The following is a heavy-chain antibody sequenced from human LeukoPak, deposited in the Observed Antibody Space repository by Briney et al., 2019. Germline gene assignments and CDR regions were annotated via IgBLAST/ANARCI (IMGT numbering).Heavy chain of an antibody. CDR1: GYTFTSYG. D-gene: IGHD3-10*01. V-gene: IGHV1-18*01. Sequence: ASVKVSCKASGYTFTSYGISWVRQAPGQGLEWMGWISAYNGNTNYAQKLQGRVTMTTDTSTSTAYMELRSLRSDDTAVYYCARDRWFGEFPDAFDIWGQGTMVTVSS. J-gene: IGHJ3*02. CDR3: ARDRWFGEFPDAFDI. CDR2: ISAYNGNT.